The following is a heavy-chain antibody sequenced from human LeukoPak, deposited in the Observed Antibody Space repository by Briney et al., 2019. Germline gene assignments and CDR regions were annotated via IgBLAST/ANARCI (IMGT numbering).Heavy chain of an antibody. CDR3: ARVLDMALYAFDI. J-gene: IGHJ3*02. V-gene: IGHV3-7*03. Sequence: GGSLRLSCAASGFTFSSYWMSWVRQAPGKGLEWVANIKQDGSEKYYVDSVKGRFTISRDNAKNSLYLQMNSLRAEDTAVYYCARVLDMALYAFDIWGQGTTVIVSS. CDR2: IKQDGSEK. CDR1: GFTFSSYW. D-gene: IGHD5-24*01.